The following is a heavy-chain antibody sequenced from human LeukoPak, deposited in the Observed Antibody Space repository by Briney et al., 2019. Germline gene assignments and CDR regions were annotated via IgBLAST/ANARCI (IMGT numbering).Heavy chain of an antibody. D-gene: IGHD4-17*01. Sequence: SETLSLTCTVSGGSISSYYWSWIRQPAGKGLEWIGRIFSSGITKYNPSLKSRVTMSVDTSKNQFSLRLSSVTAADTAVYYCARDAPYGDFWFDPWGQGALVTVSS. V-gene: IGHV4-4*07. CDR3: ARDAPYGDFWFDP. J-gene: IGHJ5*02. CDR1: GGSISSYY. CDR2: IFSSGIT.